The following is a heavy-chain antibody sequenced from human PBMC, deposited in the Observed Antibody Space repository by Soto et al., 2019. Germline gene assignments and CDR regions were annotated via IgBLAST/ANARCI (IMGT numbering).Heavy chain of an antibody. CDR3: ARRSSGWYFDY. D-gene: IGHD6-19*01. Sequence: EVQLLESGGGLVQPGGSLRLSCAASGFTFSSYAMNWVRQAPGKGLEWVSVISGSGDSTYYADSVKGRFTISRDTSKNTLYRQVNSLEAEEPAVYDCARRSSGWYFDYWGEGTGVTVSS. V-gene: IGHV3-23*01. J-gene: IGHJ4*02. CDR1: GFTFSSYA. CDR2: ISGSGDST.